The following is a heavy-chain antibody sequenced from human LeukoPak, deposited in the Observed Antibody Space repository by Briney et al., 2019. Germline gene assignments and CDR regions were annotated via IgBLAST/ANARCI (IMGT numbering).Heavy chain of an antibody. J-gene: IGHJ4*02. V-gene: IGHV3-11*01. CDR3: ARGRRGSYYTFQV. D-gene: IGHD3-16*01. Sequence: GGSLRLSCAVSGFSLSDYYMNWVRQAPGKGLEWIPYVTNTGRSTNYADSVKGRFTISRDSAKNSVSLQLSSLTAEDTAVYYCARGRRGSYYTFQVWGQGTLVSVSS. CDR2: VTNTGRST. CDR1: GFSLSDYY.